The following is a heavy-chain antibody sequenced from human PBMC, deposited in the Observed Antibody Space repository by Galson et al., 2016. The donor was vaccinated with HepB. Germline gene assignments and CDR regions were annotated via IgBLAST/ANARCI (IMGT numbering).Heavy chain of an antibody. CDR2: LFYSGTT. V-gene: IGHV4-31*03. CDR3: ASTTPDGFET. CDR1: GGSISSGGYY. Sequence: TLSLTCTVSGGSISSGGYYWSWTRQHPGKGLEWIGYLFYSGTTHYNPSLKSRVTISLDTSKNQFSLNLSSVPAADTAVYYCASTTPDGFETWGQGTMVTVSS. J-gene: IGHJ3*02. D-gene: IGHD5/OR15-5a*01.